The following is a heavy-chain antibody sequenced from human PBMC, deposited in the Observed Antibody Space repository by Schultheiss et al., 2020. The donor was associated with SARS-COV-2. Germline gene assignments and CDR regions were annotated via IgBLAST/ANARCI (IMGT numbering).Heavy chain of an antibody. CDR1: GYSFTSYW. D-gene: IGHD4-11*01. Sequence: GGSLRLSCKGSGYSFTSYWISWVRQMPGKGLEWMGRIDPSDSYTNYSPSFQGHVTISADKSISTAYLQWSSLKASDTAMYYCARLPAIDYTNYYYYGMDVWGQGTTVTVSS. CDR2: IDPSDSYT. V-gene: IGHV5-10-1*01. J-gene: IGHJ6*02. CDR3: ARLPAIDYTNYYYYGMDV.